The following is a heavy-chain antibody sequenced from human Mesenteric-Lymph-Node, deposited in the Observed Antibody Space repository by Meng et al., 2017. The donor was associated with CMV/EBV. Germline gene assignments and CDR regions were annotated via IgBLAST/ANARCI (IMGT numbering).Heavy chain of an antibody. J-gene: IGHJ4*02. CDR3: VRHDYDYVWGSYRSDYYFDY. Sequence: SYYWGWIRQPRGKGLEWIGSIYYSGSTYYNPSLKSRSTMSVDTSKNQFSLKLSSVNATDTSVYYCVRHDYDYVWGSYRSDYYFDYWGQGALVTVSS. CDR2: IYYSGST. CDR1: SYY. V-gene: IGHV4-39*01. D-gene: IGHD3-16*02.